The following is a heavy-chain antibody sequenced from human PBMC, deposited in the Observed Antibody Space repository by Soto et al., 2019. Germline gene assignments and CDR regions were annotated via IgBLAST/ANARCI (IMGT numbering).Heavy chain of an antibody. V-gene: IGHV1-69*08. CDR1: GGTFSSYT. J-gene: IGHJ4*02. CDR2: IIPILGIA. CDR3: ARDVTGYCSGGSCYS. D-gene: IGHD2-15*01. Sequence: QVHLVQSGAEVKKPGSSVKVSCKASGGTFSSYTISWVRQAPGQGLEWMGRIIPILGIANYAQKFQGRVTITADKSTSTAYMELSSLRSEDTAVYYCARDVTGYCSGGSCYSWGQGTLVTVSS.